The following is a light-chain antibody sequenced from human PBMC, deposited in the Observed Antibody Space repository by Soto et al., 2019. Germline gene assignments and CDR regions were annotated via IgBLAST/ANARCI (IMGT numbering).Light chain of an antibody. J-gene: IGLJ1*01. CDR3: QSYDNSWSGSDV. CDR2: LNV. Sequence: QSVLTQPPSVSGAPGQRVIISCTGSSSNIGAGYDVNWYQQLPGTAPKLLIYLNVNRPSGVPDRFSGSKSATSASLAISGLQAEDEAEYYCQSYDNSWSGSDVFGTGTKVTVL. V-gene: IGLV1-40*01. CDR1: SSNIGAGYD.